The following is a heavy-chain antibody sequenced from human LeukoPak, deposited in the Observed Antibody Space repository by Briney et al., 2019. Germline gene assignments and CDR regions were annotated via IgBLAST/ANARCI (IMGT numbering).Heavy chain of an antibody. J-gene: IGHJ4*02. CDR3: ARTGGLAFDY. V-gene: IGHV4-59*08. CDR2: IYYSGST. Sequence: PSETLSLTCTVSGGSISSYYWSWIRQPPGKGLEWIGYIYYSGSTNYNPSPKSRVTISVDTSKNQFSLKLSSVTAADTAVYYCARTGGLAFDYWGQGTLVTVSS. CDR1: GGSISSYY.